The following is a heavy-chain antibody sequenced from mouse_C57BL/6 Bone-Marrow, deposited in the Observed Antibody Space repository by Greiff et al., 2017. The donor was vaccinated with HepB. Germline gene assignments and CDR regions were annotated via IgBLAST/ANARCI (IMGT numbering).Heavy chain of an antibody. CDR1: GYTFTDYY. CDR3: ARFSLTGSYWYFDV. CDR2: INPYNGGT. D-gene: IGHD4-1*01. Sequence: EVQLQQSGPVLVKPGASVKMSCKASGYTFTDYYMNWVKQSHGKSLEWIGVINPYNGGTSYNQKFKGKATLTVDKSSSTAYMELNSLTSEDSAVYYCARFSLTGSYWYFDVWGTGTTVTVSS. J-gene: IGHJ1*03. V-gene: IGHV1-19*01.